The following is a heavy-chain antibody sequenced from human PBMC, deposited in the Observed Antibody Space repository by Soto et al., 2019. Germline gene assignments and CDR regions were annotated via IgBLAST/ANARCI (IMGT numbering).Heavy chain of an antibody. CDR1: GFTFTTFS. D-gene: IGHD2-15*01. J-gene: IGHJ5*02. V-gene: IGHV3-48*01. Sequence: EVQLVESGGGLVQPGGSLRLSCAASGFTFTTFSMDWVRQAPGKGLEWVSYIHSSSTTIFYADSVKGRFTVSRDNAKNSLYLQMNSLRVEDTAVYYCARGNYCSGDRCTDGPNWFGPWGLGTLVTVSS. CDR2: IHSSSTTI. CDR3: ARGNYCSGDRCTDGPNWFGP.